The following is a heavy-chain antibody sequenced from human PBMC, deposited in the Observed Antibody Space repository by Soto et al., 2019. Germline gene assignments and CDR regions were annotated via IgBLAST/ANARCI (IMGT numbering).Heavy chain of an antibody. D-gene: IGHD3-22*01. CDR1: GFAFTRSC. J-gene: IGHJ4*02. Sequence: GASVKLACKCSGFAFTRSCGQWVRQARGQRPEWIAWIVVGSGNANYAQKFQERVTITRYMSTSTAYMELSSLRSEDTAVYYCAAGRGHYSGGYYYGPYWGQGTLVPVSS. V-gene: IGHV1-58*01. CDR3: AAGRGHYSGGYYYGPY. CDR2: IVVGSGNA.